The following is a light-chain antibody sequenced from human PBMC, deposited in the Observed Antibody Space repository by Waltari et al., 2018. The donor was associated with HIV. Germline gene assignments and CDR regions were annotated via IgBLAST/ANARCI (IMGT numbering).Light chain of an antibody. Sequence: QSVLTQPPSVSAAPGQKVTISCSGSNSNIGTNYVSWYQQLPGSAPKLLSYDNNKRPSVSPDRFSGSKSGTSATLGITGLQTGDEADYYCGTWDSSLSAGVFGGGTKVTVL. V-gene: IGLV1-51*01. CDR2: DNN. J-gene: IGLJ2*01. CDR3: GTWDSSLSAGV. CDR1: NSNIGTNY.